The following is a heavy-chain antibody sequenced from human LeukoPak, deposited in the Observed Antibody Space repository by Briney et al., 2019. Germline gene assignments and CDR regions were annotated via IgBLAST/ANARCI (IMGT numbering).Heavy chain of an antibody. CDR2: IIPIFGTA. J-gene: IGHJ5*02. Sequence: SVXXXCXASGGTFSSYTISWVRQAPGQGLEWMXGIIPIFGTAKYAQKFQGRVTITADESTSTAYMELSSLRSEDTAVYYCVRRFYDSRPGWFDPWGQGTLVTVSS. V-gene: IGHV1-69*13. CDR3: VRRFYDSRPGWFDP. D-gene: IGHD5/OR15-5a*01. CDR1: GGTFSSYT.